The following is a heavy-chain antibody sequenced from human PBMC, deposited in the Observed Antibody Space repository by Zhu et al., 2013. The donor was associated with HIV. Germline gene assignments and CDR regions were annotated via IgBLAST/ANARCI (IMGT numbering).Heavy chain of an antibody. CDR3: ARERIGCSGSNCYFDA. Sequence: QVQLVQSGAEVKKPGSSVKVSCKASGGTFRTHGINWLRQAPGQGLEWMGWINPNSGGTKSAQKFQGRVAMTRDTSSTTSYMDLNRLISDDTAVYSCARERIGCSGSNCYFDAWGQGSLVTVSS. V-gene: IGHV1-2*02. J-gene: IGHJ5*02. D-gene: IGHD2-15*01. CDR2: INPNSGGT. CDR1: GGTFRTHG.